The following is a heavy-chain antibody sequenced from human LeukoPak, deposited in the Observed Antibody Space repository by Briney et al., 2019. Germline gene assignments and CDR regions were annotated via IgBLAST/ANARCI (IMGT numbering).Heavy chain of an antibody. D-gene: IGHD1-1*01. V-gene: IGHV1-8*01. CDR2: MNPNSGNT. Sequence: ASVKVSCKASGYTFTSYDINWVRQATGQGLEWMGWMNPNSGNTGYAQNFQGRVTMTRNTSISTAYMELSSLRSEDTAVYYCARSDWNYGMDVWGQGTTVTVSS. CDR3: ARSDWNYGMDV. CDR1: GYTFTSYD. J-gene: IGHJ6*02.